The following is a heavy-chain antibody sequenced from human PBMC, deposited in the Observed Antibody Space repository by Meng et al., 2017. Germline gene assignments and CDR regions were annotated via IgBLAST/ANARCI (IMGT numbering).Heavy chain of an antibody. D-gene: IGHD3-10*01. J-gene: IGHJ4*02. V-gene: IGHV3-30*04. Sequence: GESLKISCAASGFTFSSYAMHWVRQAPGKGLEWVAVISYDGSNKYYADSVKGRFTISRDNSKNTLYLQMNSLRAEDTAVYYCTTDIWFGELLYFDYWGQGTLVTVSS. CDR1: GFTFSSYA. CDR3: TTDIWFGELLYFDY. CDR2: ISYDGSNK.